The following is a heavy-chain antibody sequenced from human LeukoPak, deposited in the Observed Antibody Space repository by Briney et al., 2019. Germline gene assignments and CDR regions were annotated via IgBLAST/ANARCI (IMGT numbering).Heavy chain of an antibody. CDR3: AGPWSRGYSDAFDI. CDR2: IYYSGST. D-gene: IGHD3-22*01. CDR1: GYSISSGYY. J-gene: IGHJ3*02. Sequence: PSETLSLTCTVSGYSISSGYYWSWIRQPPGKGLEWIGYIYYSGSTKYNPSLESRVTISVDTSKNRFSLKLSSVIAADTAVYYCAGPWSRGYSDAFDIWGQGTMVTVSS. V-gene: IGHV4-61*01.